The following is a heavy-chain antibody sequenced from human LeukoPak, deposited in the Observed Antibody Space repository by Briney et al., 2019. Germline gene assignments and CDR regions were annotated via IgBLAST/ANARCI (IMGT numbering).Heavy chain of an antibody. D-gene: IGHD3-10*01. V-gene: IGHV4-34*01. J-gene: IGHJ4*02. Sequence: KPSETLSLTCAVYGGSFSGYYWSWIRQPPGKGLEWIGEINHSGSTNYSPSLKSRVTISVDTSKNQFSLKLSSVTAADAAVYYCARDTYYYGSGSYRLDYWGQGTLVTVSS. CDR1: GGSFSGYY. CDR3: ARDTYYYGSGSYRLDY. CDR2: INHSGST.